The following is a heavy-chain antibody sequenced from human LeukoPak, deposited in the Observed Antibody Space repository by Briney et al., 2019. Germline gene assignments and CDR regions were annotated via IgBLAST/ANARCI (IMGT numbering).Heavy chain of an antibody. CDR3: ARAPPRYYYYYMDV. V-gene: IGHV1-8*03. Sequence: GASVKVSCKASGYTFTSYDINWVRQATGQGREGMGWMNPNSGNTGYAQKFQGRVTITRNTYISTAYMELSSLRSEDTAVYYCARAPPRYYYYYMDVWGKGTTVTVSS. CDR1: GYTFTSYD. CDR2: MNPNSGNT. J-gene: IGHJ6*03.